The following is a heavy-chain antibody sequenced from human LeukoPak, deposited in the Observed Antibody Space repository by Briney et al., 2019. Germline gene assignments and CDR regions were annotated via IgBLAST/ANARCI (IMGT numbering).Heavy chain of an antibody. J-gene: IGHJ4*02. D-gene: IGHD3-16*02. Sequence: GASVKVSCKASGGTFSSYAISWVRQAPGQGLEWMGRIIPILGIANYAQKFQGRVTITADKSTSTAYMELSSLRSEDTAVYYCASRGAFTFGGVIVTGYYLDYWGQGTLVTVSS. V-gene: IGHV1-69*04. CDR3: ASRGAFTFGGVIVTGYYLDY. CDR1: GGTFSSYA. CDR2: IIPILGIA.